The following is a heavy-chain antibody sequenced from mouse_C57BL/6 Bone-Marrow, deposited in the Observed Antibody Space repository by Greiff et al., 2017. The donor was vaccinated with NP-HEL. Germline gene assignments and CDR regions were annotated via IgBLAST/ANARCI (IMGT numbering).Heavy chain of an antibody. D-gene: IGHD1-1*01. CDR2: IDPENGDT. CDR3: TRYYGSSPDY. Sequence: VQLQQSGAELVRPGASVKLSCTASGFNFKDDYMHWVKQRPEQGLEWIGWIDPENGDTEYASKFQGKATITADTSSNTAYLQLSSLTSEDTAVYYCTRYYGSSPDYWGQGTTLTVSS. CDR1: GFNFKDDY. J-gene: IGHJ2*01. V-gene: IGHV14-4*01.